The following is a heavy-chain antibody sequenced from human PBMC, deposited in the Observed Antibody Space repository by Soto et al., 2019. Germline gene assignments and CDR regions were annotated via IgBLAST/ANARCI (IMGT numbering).Heavy chain of an antibody. D-gene: IGHD1-1*01. J-gene: IGHJ3*02. CDR1: GFTVSGQKY. CDR3: ATWHLQEHAYDI. V-gene: IGHV3-53*01. CDR2: LYDLDGT. Sequence: DVQLVASGGGLIQPGESLRLSCEAFGFTVSGQKYVAWVRQAPGKGLEWLSALYDLDGTYYADSVKGRFTTSSDSSRTTVYLQMNSLRPDDTAVYSCATWHLQEHAYDIWGQGTMVTVSS.